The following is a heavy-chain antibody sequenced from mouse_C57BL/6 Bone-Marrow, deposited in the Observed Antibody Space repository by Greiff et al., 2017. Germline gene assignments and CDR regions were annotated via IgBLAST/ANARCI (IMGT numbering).Heavy chain of an antibody. D-gene: IGHD1-1*01. J-gene: IGHJ4*01. CDR3: ARNYGSSYVSYAMDY. Sequence: QVQLQQSGPELVKPGASVKISCKASGYAFSSSWMNWVKQRPGKGLEWIGRIYPGDGDTNYNGKFKGKATLTADKSSSTAYMQLSSLTSEDSAVYFCARNYGSSYVSYAMDYWGQGTSVTVSS. CDR2: IYPGDGDT. V-gene: IGHV1-82*01. CDR1: GYAFSSSW.